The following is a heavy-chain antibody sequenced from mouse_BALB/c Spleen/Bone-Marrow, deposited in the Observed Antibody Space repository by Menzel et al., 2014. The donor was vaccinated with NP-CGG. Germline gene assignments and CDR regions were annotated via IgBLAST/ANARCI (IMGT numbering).Heavy chain of an antibody. V-gene: IGHV1S22*01. CDR1: GYTFTSYW. CDR3: ARWLLLDY. D-gene: IGHD2-3*01. Sequence: LQQSGSELVRPGASVKLSCKASGYTFTSYWMHWVKQRPGQGLEWIGNIYPGTGGTNYDEKFKGKATLTVDTSSSTAYMQLSSLTSEDSAVYYCARWLLLDYWGQGTTLTVSS. CDR2: IYPGTGGT. J-gene: IGHJ2*01.